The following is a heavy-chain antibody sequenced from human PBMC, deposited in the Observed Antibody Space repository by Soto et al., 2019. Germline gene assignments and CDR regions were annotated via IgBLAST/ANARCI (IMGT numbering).Heavy chain of an antibody. CDR2: MNPNSGNT. J-gene: IGHJ6*03. D-gene: IGHD5-18*01. CDR1: GYTFTNYD. V-gene: IGHV1-8*02. Sequence: ASVKVSCKASGYTFTNYDINWVRQATGQGLEWMGWMNPNSGNTGYAQKFQGRVTMTRNTSISTAYMELSSLRSEDTAVYYCARGNRRRIQLWHRHYYYYYYMDVWGKGTTVTVSS. CDR3: ARGNRRRIQLWHRHYYYYYYMDV.